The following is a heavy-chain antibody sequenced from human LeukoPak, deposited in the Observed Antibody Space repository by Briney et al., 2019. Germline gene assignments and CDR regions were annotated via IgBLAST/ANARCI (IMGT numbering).Heavy chain of an antibody. CDR3: AKRTIVGATRDY. V-gene: IGHV3-33*06. CDR2: IWYDGSNK. CDR1: GFTFSSYG. Sequence: GSLRLSCAASGFTFSSYGMHWVRQAPGKGLEWVAVIWYDGSNKYYADSVKGRFTISRDNSKNTLYLQMNSLRAEDTAVYYCAKRTIVGATRDYWGQGTLVTVSS. J-gene: IGHJ4*02. D-gene: IGHD1-26*01.